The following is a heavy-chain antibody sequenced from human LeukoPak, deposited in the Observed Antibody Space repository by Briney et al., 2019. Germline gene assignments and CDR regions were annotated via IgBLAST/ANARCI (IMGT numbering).Heavy chain of an antibody. CDR2: IIPIFGTA. V-gene: IGHV1-69*13. Sequence: SVKLSCKASGGTFSSYAISWVRQAPGQGLEWMGGIIPIFGTANHAQKFPGRVTITAGESTSTAYMELSSLRSEDTAVYYCASAYCSSTSCYLFSFDYWGQGTLVTVSS. D-gene: IGHD2-2*01. CDR1: GGTFSSYA. CDR3: ASAYCSSTSCYLFSFDY. J-gene: IGHJ4*02.